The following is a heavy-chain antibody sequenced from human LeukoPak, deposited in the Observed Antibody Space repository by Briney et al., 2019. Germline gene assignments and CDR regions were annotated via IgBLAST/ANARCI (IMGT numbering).Heavy chain of an antibody. CDR2: IYPGDSDT. Sequence: GESLKISCKGSGYSFTSYWIGWVRQVPGKGLEWMGIIYPGDSDTRYSPSFQGQVTISADKSIITAYLQWSSLKASDTAMYYCARHQEDSSSWYSPIDYWGQGTLVTVSS. D-gene: IGHD6-13*01. J-gene: IGHJ4*02. V-gene: IGHV5-51*01. CDR1: GYSFTSYW. CDR3: ARHQEDSSSWYSPIDY.